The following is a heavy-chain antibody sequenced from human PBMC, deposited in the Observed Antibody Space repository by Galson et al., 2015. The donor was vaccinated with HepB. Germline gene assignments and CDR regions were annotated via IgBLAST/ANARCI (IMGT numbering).Heavy chain of an antibody. Sequence: SLRLSCAASGFTFSSYSMNWVRQAPGKGLEWVSYISSSSSTIYYADSVKSRFTISRDNAKNSLYLQMNSLRDEDTAVYYCARDPYCSSTSCPRGYYYGMDVWGQGTTVTVSS. V-gene: IGHV3-48*02. CDR1: GFTFSSYS. CDR2: ISSSSSTI. D-gene: IGHD2-2*01. J-gene: IGHJ6*02. CDR3: ARDPYCSSTSCPRGYYYGMDV.